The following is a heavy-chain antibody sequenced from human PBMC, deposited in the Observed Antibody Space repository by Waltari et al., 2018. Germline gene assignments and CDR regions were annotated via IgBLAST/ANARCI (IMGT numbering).Heavy chain of an antibody. CDR2: IYYRGST. V-gene: IGHV4-59*01. J-gene: IGHJ4*02. Sequence: QVQLQESGPGLVKPSETLSLTCTVSGGSISSYYWSWIRQPPGKGLEWIGYIYYRGSTNYNPSLKSRVTISVDTSKNQFSLKLSSVTAADTAVYYCAREIPYGSGSYPTGWGQGTLVTVSS. CDR1: GGSISSYY. CDR3: AREIPYGSGSYPTG. D-gene: IGHD3-10*01.